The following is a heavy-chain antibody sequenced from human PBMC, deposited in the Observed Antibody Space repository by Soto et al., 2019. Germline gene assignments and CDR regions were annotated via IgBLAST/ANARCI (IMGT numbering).Heavy chain of an antibody. V-gene: IGHV4-39*01. CDR2: IYYSGST. CDR1: GGSISSSSYY. D-gene: IGHD5-18*01. CDR3: ARHGARGFSYGGGDFDL. J-gene: IGHJ2*01. Sequence: ASETLSLTCTVSGGSISSSSYYWGWIRQPPGKGLEWIGSIYYSGSTYYNPSLKSRVTISVDTSKNQFSLKLSSVTAADTAVYYFARHGARGFSYGGGDFDLWGRGTLVTVSS.